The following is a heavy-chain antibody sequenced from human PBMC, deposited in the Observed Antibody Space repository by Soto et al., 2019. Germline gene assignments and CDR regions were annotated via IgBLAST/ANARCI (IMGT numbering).Heavy chain of an antibody. D-gene: IGHD3-22*01. CDR2: IWYDGSNK. V-gene: IGHV3-33*01. CDR3: AGFFTMIGY. CDR1: GFTFSSYA. Sequence: GGSLRLSCVASGFTFSSYAMHWVRQAPGKGLAWVAVIWYDGSNKYYADSVKGRFTISRDNSKNTLYLQMNSLRAEDTAVYYCAGFFTMIGYWGQGTLVTVSS. J-gene: IGHJ4*02.